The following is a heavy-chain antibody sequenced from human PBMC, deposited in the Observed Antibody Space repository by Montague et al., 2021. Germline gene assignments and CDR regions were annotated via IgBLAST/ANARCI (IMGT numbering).Heavy chain of an antibody. V-gene: IGHV2-5*02. D-gene: IGHD2-21*01. CDR3: VHGHHCDGRSCESSWLGP. Sequence: PALVKPTQTLTLTCTFSGFSLSTSGVGVGWIRQPPGKALEWLAFFYRDDNMYFSPSLKSRLSITKDTSKNQVVLTMTNMDPVDTATYYCVHGHHCDGRSCESSWLGPWGRGTLVTVSS. CDR2: FYRDDNM. J-gene: IGHJ5*02. CDR1: GFSLSTSGVG.